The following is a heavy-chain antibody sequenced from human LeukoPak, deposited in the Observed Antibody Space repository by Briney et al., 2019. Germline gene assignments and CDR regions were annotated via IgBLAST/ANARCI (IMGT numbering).Heavy chain of an antibody. J-gene: IGHJ3*02. CDR1: GFSFRDYP. V-gene: IGHV3-23*01. D-gene: IGHD1-1*01. Sequence: GGSLRLSCEAAGFSFRDYPMGWVRRASGKRLEWVSRISAGADVIFYADPVKGRFTISRDNSKNTLYLQMNSLRAEDSAEYYCAKSLLTTATGTGRAFDIWGQGTMVTVSA. CDR3: AKSLLTTATGTGRAFDI. CDR2: ISAGADVI.